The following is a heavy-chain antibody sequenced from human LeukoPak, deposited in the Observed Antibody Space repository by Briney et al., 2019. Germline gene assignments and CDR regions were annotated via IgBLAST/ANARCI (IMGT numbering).Heavy chain of an antibody. CDR1: GGSISSGGYY. J-gene: IGHJ4*02. Sequence: SQTLSLTCTVSGGSISSGGYYWSWIRQHPGKGLEWIGYIYYSGSTYYNPSLKSRVTISVDTSKNQFSLKLSSVTAADTAVYYCARGAPPSYDSRGYYPYWGQGTLVTVSS. D-gene: IGHD3-22*01. CDR2: IYYSGST. CDR3: ARGAPPSYDSRGYYPY. V-gene: IGHV4-31*03.